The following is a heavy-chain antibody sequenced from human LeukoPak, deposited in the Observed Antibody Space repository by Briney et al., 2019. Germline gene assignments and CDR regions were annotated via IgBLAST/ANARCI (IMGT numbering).Heavy chain of an antibody. CDR1: GCSISSGYY. V-gene: IGHV4-38-2*01. Sequence: SETLSLTCAVSGCSISSGYYWGWIRQPPGKGLEWIGSIYHSGSTYYNPSLKSRVTISVDTSKNQFSLKLSSVTAADTAVYYCASYKSRSWDAFDIWGQGTMSPSLQ. D-gene: IGHD5-24*01. J-gene: IGHJ3*02. CDR2: IYHSGST. CDR3: ASYKSRSWDAFDI.